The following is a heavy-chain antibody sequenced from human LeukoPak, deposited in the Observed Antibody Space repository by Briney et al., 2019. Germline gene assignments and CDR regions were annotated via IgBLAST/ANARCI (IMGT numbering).Heavy chain of an antibody. CDR2: IYYSGST. J-gene: IGHJ2*01. D-gene: IGHD3-22*01. CDR3: ARGVTMIVVVIHDWYFDL. Sequence: SETLSLTCTVSGGSISSSSYYWGWIRQPPGKGLEWIGNIYYSGSTYYNPSLKSRATISVDTSKNQFSLKLSSVTAADTAVYYCARGVTMIVVVIHDWYFDLWGRGTLVTVSS. CDR1: GGSISSSSYY. V-gene: IGHV4-39*01.